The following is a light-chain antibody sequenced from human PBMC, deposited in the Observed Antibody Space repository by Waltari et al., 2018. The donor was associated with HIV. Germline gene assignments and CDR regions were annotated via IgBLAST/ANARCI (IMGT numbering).Light chain of an antibody. CDR1: QSVNAYC. CDR3: HQYGNSPST. J-gene: IGKJ2*01. CDR2: GAS. Sequence: ELVLTHSTGTLSLSPGERATLSCRASQSVNAYCFAWYQQRPGQAPRLLIYGASTRAPGIPDRFSGSGSGTDFTLTINRLEPEDFAMYYCHQYGNSPSTFGQGTTLDIK. V-gene: IGKV3-20*01.